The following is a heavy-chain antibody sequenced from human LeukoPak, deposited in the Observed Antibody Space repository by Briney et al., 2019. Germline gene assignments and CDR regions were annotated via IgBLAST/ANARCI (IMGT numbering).Heavy chain of an antibody. CDR1: GGSISSSNW. CDR3: ASQVRGVIKYYFDY. D-gene: IGHD3-10*01. J-gene: IGHJ4*02. V-gene: IGHV4-4*02. Sequence: SETLSLTCAVSGGSISSSNWWSWVRQPPGKGLEWIGEIYHSGSTNYNTSLKSRVTISVDKSKNQFSLKLSSVTAADTAVYYCASQVRGVIKYYFDYWGQGTLATVSS. CDR2: IYHSGST.